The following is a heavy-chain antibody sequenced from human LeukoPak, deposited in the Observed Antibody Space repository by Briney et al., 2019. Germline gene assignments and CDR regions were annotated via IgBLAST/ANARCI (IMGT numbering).Heavy chain of an antibody. CDR1: GFTFSSYD. V-gene: IGHV3-21*01. Sequence: GGSLRLSCAASGFTFSSYDMTWVRQAPGRGLEWVSSIRPSGDNTYYGDSVKGRFTISRDNAKNSLYLQMNSLRAEDTAVYYCARVLIGSELLFYYYYMDVWGKGTTVTVSS. CDR2: IRPSGDNT. J-gene: IGHJ6*03. CDR3: ARVLIGSELLFYYYYMDV. D-gene: IGHD1-26*01.